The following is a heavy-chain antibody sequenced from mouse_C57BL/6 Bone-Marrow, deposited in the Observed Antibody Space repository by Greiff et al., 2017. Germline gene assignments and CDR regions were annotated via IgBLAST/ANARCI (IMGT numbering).Heavy chain of an antibody. CDR1: GYTFTSYW. V-gene: IGHV1-61*01. CDR3: ARHYYGSSPVY. J-gene: IGHJ2*01. Sequence: QVQLQQPGAELVRPGSSVKLSCKASGYTFTSYWMDWVKQRPGQGLEWIGNIYPSDSDTHYTQKFKATATLTVDKSSSTAYMQLSSLTSEDSAGYDCARHYYGSSPVYWGRGTTLTVSS. D-gene: IGHD1-1*01. CDR2: IYPSDSDT.